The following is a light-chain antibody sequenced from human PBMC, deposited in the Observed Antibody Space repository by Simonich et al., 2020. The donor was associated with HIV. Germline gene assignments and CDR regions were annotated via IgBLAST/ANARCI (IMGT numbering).Light chain of an antibody. CDR3: QQRSNWPLT. CDR1: QSVSSY. Sequence: EIVLTQSPAPLSLSPGEIATLSFRASQSVSSYLAWYQQKHGQAPRLLIDDASNRATGIPARCSGSGSGTDFTLTISSLEPEDFAVYDCQQRSNWPLTVGPGTKVDIK. J-gene: IGKJ3*01. CDR2: DAS. V-gene: IGKV3-11*01.